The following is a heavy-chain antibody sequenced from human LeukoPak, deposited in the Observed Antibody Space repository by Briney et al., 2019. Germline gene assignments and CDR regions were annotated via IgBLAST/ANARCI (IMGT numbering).Heavy chain of an antibody. V-gene: IGHV3-74*01. CDR1: GFTSSSYW. D-gene: IGHD6-13*01. Sequence: GGSLRLSCAASGFTSSSYWMHWVRQAPRKGLMWVSRINSDGNITNYADSMKGRFTISRDSAKNTLALQMNSLRAEDTAVYYCARESSSSYPYWGQGTLVTVSS. CDR2: INSDGNIT. CDR3: ARESSSSYPY. J-gene: IGHJ4*02.